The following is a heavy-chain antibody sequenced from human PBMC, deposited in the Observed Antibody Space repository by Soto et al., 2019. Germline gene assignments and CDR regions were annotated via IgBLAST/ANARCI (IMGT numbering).Heavy chain of an antibody. J-gene: IGHJ4*02. D-gene: IGHD6-19*01. CDR2: ITSSSSHI. V-gene: IGHV3-21*01. CDR1: GFAFSSFT. Sequence: EVQLVESGGGLVRPGGSLRLSCVASGFAFSSFTIDWVRQAPGKGLEWVASITSSSSHIYFADSMKGGFTLTIDNAKSSLYLQMNSLRAEDTAVYYCARWGSGWAYDYWGQGILVTVSS. CDR3: ARWGSGWAYDY.